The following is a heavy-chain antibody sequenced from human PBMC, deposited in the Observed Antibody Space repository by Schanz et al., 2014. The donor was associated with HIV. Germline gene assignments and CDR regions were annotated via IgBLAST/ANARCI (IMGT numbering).Heavy chain of an antibody. D-gene: IGHD1-26*01. CDR1: GYTFSDYD. CDR3: VRAASFHFDKEGYYRNWYFDF. Sequence: QVPLVQSGAEVTKPGASVRVSCETSGYTFSDYDINWVRQAPGQGLEWMGWVNPESGNTGMADKFLGRLSLTRFTSTGAAYMELDSLRSEDTAIYYCVRAASFHFDKEGYYRNWYFDFWGRGTLVAVSS. CDR2: VNPESGNT. J-gene: IGHJ2*01. V-gene: IGHV1-8*02.